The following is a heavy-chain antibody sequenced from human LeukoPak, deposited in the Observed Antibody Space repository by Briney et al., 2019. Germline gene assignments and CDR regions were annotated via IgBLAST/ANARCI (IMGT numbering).Heavy chain of an antibody. CDR2: IYHSGSA. CDR3: ARSTYYYDSSSSYDAFDI. CDR1: GGSISSGGDY. V-gene: IGHV4-31*03. D-gene: IGHD3-22*01. J-gene: IGHJ3*02. Sequence: SQTLSLACTFSGGSISSGGDYWSWIRQHPGKGLEWIGYIYHSGSAYYTPSLKSRVTISVDTSKNQFSLKLSSVTAADTAVYYCARSTYYYDSSSSYDAFDIWGQGTMVTVSS.